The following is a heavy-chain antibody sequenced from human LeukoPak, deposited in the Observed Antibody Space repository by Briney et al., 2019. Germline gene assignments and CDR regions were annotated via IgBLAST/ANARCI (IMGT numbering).Heavy chain of an antibody. J-gene: IGHJ4*02. V-gene: IGHV4-59*01. CDR1: GGSIRSYY. CDR3: ARTYYYDSSGYHHDN. D-gene: IGHD3-22*01. Sequence: SETLSLTCTVSGGSIRSYYWSWIRQPPGKGLEWIGYFYYTGGTNYSPSLKSRVTISVDTSKNQFSLKLSSVTAADTAVYYCARTYYYDSSGYHHDNWGQGTLVTVSA. CDR2: FYYTGGT.